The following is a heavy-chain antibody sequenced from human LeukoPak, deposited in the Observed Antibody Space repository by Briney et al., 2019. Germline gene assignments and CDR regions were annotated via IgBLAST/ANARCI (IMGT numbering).Heavy chain of an antibody. D-gene: IGHD1-1*01. CDR1: GFTFSSYS. CDR3: AIPQQSGATGNGAFDI. CDR2: ISSSSSYI. V-gene: IGHV3-21*01. Sequence: GGSLRLSCAASGFTFSSYSMNWVRQAPGKGLEWVSSISSSSSYIYYADSVKGRFTISRDNAKNSLYLQMNSLRAEDTAVYYCAIPQQSGATGNGAFDIWGQGTMVTVSS. J-gene: IGHJ3*02.